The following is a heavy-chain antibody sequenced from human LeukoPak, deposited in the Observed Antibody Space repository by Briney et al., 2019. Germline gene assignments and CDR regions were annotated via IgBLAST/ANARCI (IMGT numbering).Heavy chain of an antibody. CDR2: ISYDGSNK. V-gene: IGHV3-30-3*01. Sequence: GGSLRLSCAASGFTFSSYAMHWVRQAPGKGLEWVAVISYDGSNKYYADSVKGRFTISRDNSKNTLYLQMNSLRADDTAVYYCARDLIRLRWSNSCGGYWGQGTLVTVSS. D-gene: IGHD4-23*01. CDR1: GFTFSSYA. J-gene: IGHJ4*02. CDR3: ARDLIRLRWSNSCGGY.